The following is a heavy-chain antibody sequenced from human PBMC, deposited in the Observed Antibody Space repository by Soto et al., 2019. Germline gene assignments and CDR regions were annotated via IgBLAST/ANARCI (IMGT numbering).Heavy chain of an antibody. J-gene: IGHJ1*01. CDR3: AKDGLTAMVGFQH. V-gene: IGHV3-43*01. CDR2: ISWDGGST. D-gene: IGHD5-18*01. Sequence: PGGSLRLSCAASGFTFDDYTMHWVRQAPGKGLEWVSLISWDGGSTYYADSVKGRFTISRDNSKNSLYLQMNSLRTEDTALYYCAKDGLTAMVGFQHWGKGTLVTVSS. CDR1: GFTFDDYT.